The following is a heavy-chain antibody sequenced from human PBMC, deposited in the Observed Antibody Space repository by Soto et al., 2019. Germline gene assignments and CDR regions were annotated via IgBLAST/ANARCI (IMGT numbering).Heavy chain of an antibody. V-gene: IGHV4-34*01. D-gene: IGHD5-12*01. Sequence: PSETLSLTCAVYGGSFSGYYWSWIRQPPGKGLEWIGEINHSGSTNYNPSLKSRVTISVDTSKNQFSLKLSSVTAADTAVYYCAREVGYDSADYWGQGTLVTVSS. J-gene: IGHJ4*02. CDR2: INHSGST. CDR1: GGSFSGYY. CDR3: AREVGYDSADY.